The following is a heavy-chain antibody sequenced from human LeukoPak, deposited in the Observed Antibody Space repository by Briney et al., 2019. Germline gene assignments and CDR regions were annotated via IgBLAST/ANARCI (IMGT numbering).Heavy chain of an antibody. CDR2: ISGSGTTI. J-gene: IGHJ4*02. D-gene: IGHD2-15*01. CDR1: GFTFRDFY. CDR3: ARGDCGGGSCYLSLTTIDC. Sequence: GGSLRLSCAASGFTFRDFYMSWIRQAPGKGLEWVSYISGSGTTIYNADSVKGRFTISRDNAKNSLYLQMNSLRAEDTALYYCARGDCGGGSCYLSLTTIDCWGQGTLVTVSS. V-gene: IGHV3-11*04.